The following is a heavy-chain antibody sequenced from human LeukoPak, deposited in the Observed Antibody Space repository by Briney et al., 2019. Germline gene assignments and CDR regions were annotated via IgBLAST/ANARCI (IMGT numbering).Heavy chain of an antibody. CDR1: GFTFTSSA. CDR3: AAIPLPDSRYFDWLTFDY. J-gene: IGHJ4*02. CDR2: IVVGSGNT. V-gene: IGHV1-58*01. D-gene: IGHD3-9*01. Sequence: ASVKVSCKASGFTFTSSAVQWVRPARGQRLEWIGWIVVGSGNTNYAQKFQERVTITRDMSTSTAYMELSSLRSEDTAVYYCAAIPLPDSRYFDWLTFDYWGQGTLVTVSS.